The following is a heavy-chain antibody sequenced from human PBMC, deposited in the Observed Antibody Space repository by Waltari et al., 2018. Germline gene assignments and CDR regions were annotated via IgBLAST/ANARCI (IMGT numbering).Heavy chain of an antibody. CDR3: ARDRPPYYYDSSGYYGCLDY. D-gene: IGHD3-22*01. CDR1: GFTFTSYA. Sequence: QVQLVESGGGVVQPGRSLRLSCAASGFTFTSYAMHWVRQAPGTGPGWVEVISYDGSNKYYADSVKGRFTISRDNSKNTLYLQMNSLRAEDTAVYYCARDRPPYYYDSSGYYGCLDYWGQGTLVTVSS. CDR2: ISYDGSNK. V-gene: IGHV3-30*17. J-gene: IGHJ4*02.